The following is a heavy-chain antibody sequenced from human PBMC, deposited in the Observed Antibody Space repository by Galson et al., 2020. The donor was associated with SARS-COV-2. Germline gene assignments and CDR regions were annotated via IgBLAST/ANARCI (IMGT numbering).Heavy chain of an antibody. V-gene: IGHV3-30*04. Sequence: GESLKLSCAASGFTLSTYAMHWVRQTPGRGLEWAAIISYAGSTLSNTDSVKGRFTISRDNSKNTLYLQMNSLRAEDTAVYYCAREGPSVTTSEIDNWGQGTLVTVSS. CDR1: GFTLSTYA. D-gene: IGHD4-17*01. CDR3: AREGPSVTTSEIDN. J-gene: IGHJ4*02. CDR2: ISYAGSTL.